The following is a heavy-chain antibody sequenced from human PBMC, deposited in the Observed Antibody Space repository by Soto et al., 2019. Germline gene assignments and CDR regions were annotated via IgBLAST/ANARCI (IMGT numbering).Heavy chain of an antibody. CDR1: GYTFTGYY. J-gene: IGHJ4*02. V-gene: IGHV1-2*02. Sequence: ASVKVSCKASGYTFTGYYMHWVRQAPGQGLEWMGWINPNSGGTSYAQKFQGRVTMTRSTSITTAYMELSSLRSEDTAVYYCARVGRFGDYFDYWGQGTPVTVSS. CDR2: INPNSGGT. CDR3: ARVGRFGDYFDY. D-gene: IGHD3-10*01.